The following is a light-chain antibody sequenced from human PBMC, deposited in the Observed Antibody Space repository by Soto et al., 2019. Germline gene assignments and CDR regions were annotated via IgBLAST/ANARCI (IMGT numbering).Light chain of an antibody. CDR2: KAS. Sequence: DIQITPSPSTPFSFGGGRVTITFRASQTISSWLAWYQQKPGKAPKLLIYKASTLKSGVPSRFSGSGSGTEFTLTISSLQPDDFATYYCQHYNSYSEAFGQGTKVDIK. CDR3: QHYNSYSEA. CDR1: QTISSW. J-gene: IGKJ1*01. V-gene: IGKV1-5*03.